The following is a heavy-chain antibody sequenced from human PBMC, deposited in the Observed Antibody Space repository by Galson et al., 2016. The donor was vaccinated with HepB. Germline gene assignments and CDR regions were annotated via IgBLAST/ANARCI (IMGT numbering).Heavy chain of an antibody. D-gene: IGHD3-16*01. V-gene: IGHV3-48*02. Sequence: SLRLSCAASGFTLSTYSMNWFRQAPGKGLEWVSYMSSSGTSVYYTDSVKGRFTISRDNAKNSLYLQMNSLRDEDTAVYYCASPFAPKRGRYVLWGQGTLVTVSS. CDR1: GFTLSTYS. CDR2: MSSSGTSV. J-gene: IGHJ5*02. CDR3: ASPFAPKRGRYVL.